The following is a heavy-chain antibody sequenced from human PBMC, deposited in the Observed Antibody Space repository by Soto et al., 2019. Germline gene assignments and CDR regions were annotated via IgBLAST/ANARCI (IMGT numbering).Heavy chain of an antibody. J-gene: IGHJ6*02. Sequence: ASVKVSCKASGYTFTSYYMHWVRQAPGQGLEWMGIINPSGGSTTYAQKFQGRVTMTRDTSTTTVYMELSSLRSEDTAVYYCARDSRALLWFGELYPYGMDVWGQGTTVTVSS. CDR2: INPSGGST. V-gene: IGHV1-46*01. CDR3: ARDSRALLWFGELYPYGMDV. D-gene: IGHD3-10*01. CDR1: GYTFTSYY.